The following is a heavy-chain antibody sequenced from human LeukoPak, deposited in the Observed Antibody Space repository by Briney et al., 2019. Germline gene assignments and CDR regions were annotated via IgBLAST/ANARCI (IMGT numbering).Heavy chain of an antibody. J-gene: IGHJ4*02. D-gene: IGHD2-21*02. CDR2: INLHSGGT. CDR1: GYTFTGYY. CDR3: AREPPAYCGADCYALGY. Sequence: ASVKVSCKASGYTFTGYYMLWVRQAPGQGPEWMGWINLHSGGTNYARNFQGRVTMTRDTSITTAYMELSGLTSDDTATYYCAREPPAYCGADCYALGYWGQGALVTVSS. V-gene: IGHV1-2*02.